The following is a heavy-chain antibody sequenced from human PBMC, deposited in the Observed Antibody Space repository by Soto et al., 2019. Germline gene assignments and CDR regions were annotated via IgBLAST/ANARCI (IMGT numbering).Heavy chain of an antibody. Sequence: SETLSLTCAVHGGSFSGFFWTWTRQSPGKGLEWIGEINHSGRTNLNPSLKSRVTISVDTSKKQFSLNLSSVTAADTAVYYCARGSYYYDNSGYLHWGQGTLVTVSA. CDR3: ARGSYYYDNSGYLH. CDR1: GGSFSGFF. J-gene: IGHJ4*02. D-gene: IGHD3-22*01. CDR2: INHSGRT. V-gene: IGHV4-34*01.